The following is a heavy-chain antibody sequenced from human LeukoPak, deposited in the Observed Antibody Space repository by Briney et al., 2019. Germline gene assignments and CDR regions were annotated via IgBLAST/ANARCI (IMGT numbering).Heavy chain of an antibody. V-gene: IGHV1-18*01. CDR2: ISAYNGNT. D-gene: IGHD3-10*01. J-gene: IGHJ6*03. CDR3: ARDRGFGYYYYYMDV. Sequence: VASVKVSCKASGYTFTSYGISWVRQAPGQGLEWMGWISAYNGNTNYAQKLQGRVTMTTDTSTSTAYMELRSLRSDDTAVYYCARDRGFGYYYYYMDVWGKGTTVTVSS. CDR1: GYTFTSYG.